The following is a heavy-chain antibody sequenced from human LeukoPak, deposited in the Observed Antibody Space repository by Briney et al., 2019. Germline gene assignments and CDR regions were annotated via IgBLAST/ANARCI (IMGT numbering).Heavy chain of an antibody. CDR2: IHHSGTA. V-gene: IGHV4-30-2*01. CDR1: GVSIKYAGYY. CDR3: ARDTAHLTVTTDYYYGMDV. D-gene: IGHD4-17*01. J-gene: IGHJ6*02. Sequence: SQTLSLTCAVSGVSIKYAGYYWAWIRQPPGKGLEWIGYIHHSGTADYNPSLASRVSFLIDRPKNQFSLELSSVTVADTAVYYCARDTAHLTVTTDYYYGMDVWGQGTTVTVSS.